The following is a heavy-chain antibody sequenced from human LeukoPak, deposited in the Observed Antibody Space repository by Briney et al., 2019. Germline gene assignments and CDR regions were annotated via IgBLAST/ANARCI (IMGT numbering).Heavy chain of an antibody. Sequence: SETLSLTCTVSGGSIRSSRYYWGWVRQPPGKGLEWIGSIYYSGSTYYNASLKSRGTIYVDTSKNQSSLKLNSVTAADTAVYFCARQVVAVAGTGYFDYWGQGTLVTVSS. CDR1: GGSIRSSRYY. CDR2: IYYSGST. D-gene: IGHD6-19*01. CDR3: ARQVVAVAGTGYFDY. V-gene: IGHV4-39*01. J-gene: IGHJ4*02.